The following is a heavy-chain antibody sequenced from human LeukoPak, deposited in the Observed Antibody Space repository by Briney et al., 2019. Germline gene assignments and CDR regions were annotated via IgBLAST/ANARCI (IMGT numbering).Heavy chain of an antibody. D-gene: IGHD3-10*01. Sequence: PSETLSLTCTVSGGSITTYYWSWIRQPPGKGLEWIGYIYYTGSTDYNTSLKGRVTMSVDTSKNQLSLKVSSLTAGDTAVYFCARGLRGVSSYYFDSWGQGTLVTVSS. CDR3: ARGLRGVSSYYFDS. V-gene: IGHV4-59*01. J-gene: IGHJ4*02. CDR1: GGSITTYY. CDR2: IYYTGST.